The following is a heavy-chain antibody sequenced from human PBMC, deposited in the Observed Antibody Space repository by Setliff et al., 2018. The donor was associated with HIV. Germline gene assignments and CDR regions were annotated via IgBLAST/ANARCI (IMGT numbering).Heavy chain of an antibody. J-gene: IGHJ4*02. V-gene: IGHV4-59*08. D-gene: IGHD3-10*01. CDR1: GGSISSFY. CDR3: ARVGYHGSGRYSFDY. CDR2: IYYSGST. Sequence: PSETLSLTCTVSGGSISSFYRTWIRQPPGKGLEWIGCIYYSGSTDYNPSLKSRLTISADTSKNQFPLNLSSVTAAETAVYYCARVGYHGSGRYSFDYWGQGTLVTVSS.